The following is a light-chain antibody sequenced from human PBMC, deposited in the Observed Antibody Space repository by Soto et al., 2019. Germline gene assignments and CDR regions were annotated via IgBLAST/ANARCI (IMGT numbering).Light chain of an antibody. CDR3: QHYNDWPPTWT. Sequence: EIVMTQSPATLSVSPGERATLSCRASQSVSSKLAWYQQKPGQAPRVLIYGASTRATGIPARFSGSGSGTEFTLTISSLQSEYFAVYYCQHYNDWPPTWTFGQGTRVEIK. V-gene: IGKV3-15*01. CDR1: QSVSSK. CDR2: GAS. J-gene: IGKJ1*01.